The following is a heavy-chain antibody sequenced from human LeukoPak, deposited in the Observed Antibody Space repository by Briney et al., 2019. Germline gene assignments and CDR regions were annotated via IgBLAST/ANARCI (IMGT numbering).Heavy chain of an antibody. Sequence: GGSLRLSCAASGFTFSSYAMHWVRQAPGKGLEWVSYISSSSSTIYYADSVKGRFTISRDNAKNSLYLQMNSLRDEDTAVYYCARSGYYFPLTGYYYYGMDVWGQGTTVTVSS. CDR3: ARSGYYFPLTGYYYYGMDV. V-gene: IGHV3-48*02. CDR1: GFTFSSYA. CDR2: ISSSSSTI. J-gene: IGHJ6*02. D-gene: IGHD3-3*01.